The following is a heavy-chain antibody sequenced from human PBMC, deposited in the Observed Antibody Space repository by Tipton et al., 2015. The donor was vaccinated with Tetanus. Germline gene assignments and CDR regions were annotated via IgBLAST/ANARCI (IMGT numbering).Heavy chain of an antibody. J-gene: IGHJ4*02. Sequence: LSLTCTVSGGSISDKKYYWGWIRQAPGKGLEWVSVTYTGGSTDFADSVKGRFSISRDNSKNTLYLQMNSLRAEDTAVYFCAREETRHGYNTFDSWGQGTPATVSS. V-gene: IGHV3-53*01. CDR2: TYTGGST. D-gene: IGHD5-24*01. CDR3: AREETRHGYNTFDS. CDR1: GGSISDKKYY.